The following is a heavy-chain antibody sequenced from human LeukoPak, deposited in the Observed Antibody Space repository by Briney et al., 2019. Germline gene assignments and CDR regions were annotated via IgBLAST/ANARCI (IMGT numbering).Heavy chain of an antibody. CDR3: ARGFPNFDY. V-gene: IGHV4-34*01. Sequence: SETLSLTCAVYGGSFSGYYWSWIRQPPGEGLEWIGEINHSGSTNYNPSLKSRVTISVDTSKNQFSLKLSSVTAADTAAYYCARGFPNFDYWGQGTLVTVSS. CDR1: GGSFSGYY. CDR2: INHSGST. J-gene: IGHJ4*02.